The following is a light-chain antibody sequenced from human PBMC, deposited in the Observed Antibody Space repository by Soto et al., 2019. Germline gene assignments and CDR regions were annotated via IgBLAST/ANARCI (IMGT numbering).Light chain of an antibody. CDR3: SSYSTSSPYV. CDR1: SSDVGGYKF. CDR2: EVS. V-gene: IGLV2-14*01. Sequence: SVLTQPASVSGSPGQSITISCTGTSSDVGGYKFVSWYQHRPGKAPKLMIYEVSNRPSGVSSRFSGSKSGNTASLTISGLQTADEADYYCSSYSTSSPYVFGTGTKV. J-gene: IGLJ1*01.